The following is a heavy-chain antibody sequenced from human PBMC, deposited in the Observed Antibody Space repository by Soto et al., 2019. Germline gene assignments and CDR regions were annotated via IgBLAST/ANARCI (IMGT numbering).Heavy chain of an antibody. D-gene: IGHD6-13*01. J-gene: IGHJ4*02. CDR3: TRGPLATSAGTSAL. CDR2: IYNDGTYA. V-gene: IGHV3-74*01. CDR1: GCTFYLYW. Sequence: GGSLRHSCAGSGCTFYLYWVHWGRQVPGKGPVWFARIYNDGTYADYAESVKGRFTISRDNAKDTRSLQMNDLSAEDSALYHCTRGPLATSAGTSALGGQGTLVTVSS.